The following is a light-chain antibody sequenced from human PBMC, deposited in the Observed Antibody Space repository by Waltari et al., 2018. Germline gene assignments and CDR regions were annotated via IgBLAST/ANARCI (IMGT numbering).Light chain of an antibody. Sequence: EIVLTQSPGTLSLSPGERATLSCRASQSIGTYIAWYQQKPGQAPRLLIYGTSRRATGIPDRFSCSGSGTDFSLTISRLEPEDFAVYHCQHYVRLPATFGQGTKVEIK. J-gene: IGKJ1*01. CDR1: QSIGTY. CDR3: QHYVRLPAT. CDR2: GTS. V-gene: IGKV3-20*01.